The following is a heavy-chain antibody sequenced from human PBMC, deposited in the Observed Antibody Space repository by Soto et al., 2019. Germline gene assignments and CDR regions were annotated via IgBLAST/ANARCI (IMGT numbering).Heavy chain of an antibody. CDR1: GGTFSSYA. CDR2: IIPIFGTA. Sequence: SVKVSCKASGGTFSSYAISWVRQAPGQGLEWMGGIIPIFGTANYAQKFQGRVTITADESTSTAYTELSSLRSEDTVVYYCARGGIAAAVRGYYYGMDVWGQGTTVTVSS. CDR3: ARGGIAAAVRGYYYGMDV. J-gene: IGHJ6*02. D-gene: IGHD6-13*01. V-gene: IGHV1-69*13.